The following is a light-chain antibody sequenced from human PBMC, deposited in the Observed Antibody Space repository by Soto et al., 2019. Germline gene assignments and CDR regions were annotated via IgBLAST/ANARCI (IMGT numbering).Light chain of an antibody. J-gene: IGKJ5*01. CDR1: QSVSSSY. CDR2: GAS. V-gene: IGKV3-20*01. CDR3: QQYGSSPRIT. Sequence: EIVLTQSPGSVSLSPGEIATLSCRSSQSVSSSYLAWYQQKPGQAPRLLIYGASSRATGIPDRFSGSGSGTDFTLTISRLEPEDFAVYYCQQYGSSPRITFGQGTRLEIK.